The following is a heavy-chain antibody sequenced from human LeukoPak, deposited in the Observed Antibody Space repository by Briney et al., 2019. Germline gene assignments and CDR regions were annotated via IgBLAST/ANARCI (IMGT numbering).Heavy chain of an antibody. CDR2: IYYTGST. D-gene: IGHD2-8*01. CDR1: GGSISSYH. V-gene: IGHV4-59*08. J-gene: IGHJ4*02. CDR3: ARQMDRVSDFDY. Sequence: SETLSLTCTVSGGSISSYHWSWIRQPPGKGLEWIGYIYYTGSTNYNPSLKSRVTISVDTSKNQFSLNLNSVTAADTAVYYCARQMDRVSDFDYWGQGTLVTVSS.